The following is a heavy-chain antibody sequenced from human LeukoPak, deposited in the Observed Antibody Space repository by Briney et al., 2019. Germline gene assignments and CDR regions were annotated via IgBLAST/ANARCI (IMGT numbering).Heavy chain of an antibody. CDR2: INPNSGGT. J-gene: IGHJ5*02. D-gene: IGHD6-13*01. Sequence: ASVKVSCKASGYTFTGYYMHWVRQAPGQGLEWMGWINPNSGGTNYAQKFQGRVTMTRDASISTAYMELSRLRSDDTAVYYCAKLGPGYSSSWYGDWFDPWGQGTLVTVSS. CDR3: AKLGPGYSSSWYGDWFDP. V-gene: IGHV1-2*02. CDR1: GYTFTGYY.